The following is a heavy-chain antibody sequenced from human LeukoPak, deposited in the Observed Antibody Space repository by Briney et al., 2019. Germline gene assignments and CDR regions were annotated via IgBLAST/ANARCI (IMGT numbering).Heavy chain of an antibody. V-gene: IGHV5-51*03. D-gene: IGHD4-17*01. CDR2: IYPGDSDT. CDR3: ARPLDDYGDYGAFYFDY. Sequence: GESLKISCKGSGYSFTSYWIGWVRQMPGKGPEWMGIIYPGDSDTRYSPSFQGQVTISADKSISTAYLQWSSLKASDTAMYYCARPLDDYGDYGAFYFDYWGQGTLVTVSS. CDR1: GYSFTSYW. J-gene: IGHJ4*02.